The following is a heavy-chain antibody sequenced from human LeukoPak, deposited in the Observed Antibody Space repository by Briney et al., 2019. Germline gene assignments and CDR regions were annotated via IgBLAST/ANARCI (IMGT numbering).Heavy chain of an antibody. Sequence: GASVEVSCKASGYTFTSYYMHWVRQAPGQGLEWMGIINPSGGSTSYAKKFQGRVTMTRDTSTSTVYMELSSLRSEDTAVYYCARVTDYVWGSSQYYFDYWGEGTLVTVSS. CDR3: ARVTDYVWGSSQYYFDY. CDR2: INPSGGST. J-gene: IGHJ4*02. D-gene: IGHD3-16*01. CDR1: GYTFTSYY. V-gene: IGHV1-46*01.